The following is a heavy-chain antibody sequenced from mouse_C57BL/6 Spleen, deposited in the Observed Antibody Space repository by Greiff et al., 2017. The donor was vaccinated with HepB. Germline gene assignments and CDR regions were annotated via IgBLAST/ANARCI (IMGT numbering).Heavy chain of an antibody. CDR1: GYTFTDYY. CDR2: IFPGSGST. CDR3: ARGGGYSGYWYFDV. D-gene: IGHD2-12*01. V-gene: IGHV1-75*01. Sequence: QVHVKQSGPELVKPGASVKISCKASGYTFTDYYINWVKQRPGQGLEWIGWIFPGSGSTYYNEKFKGKATLTVDKSSSTAYMLLSSLTSEDSAVYFSARGGGYSGYWYFDVWGTGTTVTVSS. J-gene: IGHJ1*03.